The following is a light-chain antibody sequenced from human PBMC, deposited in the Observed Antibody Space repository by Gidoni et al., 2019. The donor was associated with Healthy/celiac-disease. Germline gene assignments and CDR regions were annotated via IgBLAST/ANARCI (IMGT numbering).Light chain of an antibody. J-gene: IGKJ4*01. Sequence: LMTQSPSSLSASVGDRVTITCQASQDISSYLNWYQQKPGKAPKLLIYDASNLETGVPSRFSGSGSGTDFTFTISSLQPEDFATYYCQQYDSIPLTFGGGTKVEIK. CDR3: QQYDSIPLT. V-gene: IGKV1-33*01. CDR2: DAS. CDR1: QDISSY.